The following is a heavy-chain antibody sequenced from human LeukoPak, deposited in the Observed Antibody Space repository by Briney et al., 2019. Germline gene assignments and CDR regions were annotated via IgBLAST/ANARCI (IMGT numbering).Heavy chain of an antibody. V-gene: IGHV3-48*03. CDR2: ISSSVGTI. CDR3: AKDTGGNYYDSSGYFRLSSDY. CDR1: GFTFSDYE. J-gene: IGHJ4*02. Sequence: GGSLRLSCAASGFTFSDYEMNWVRQAPGKGLEWISFISSSVGTIFYADSVKGRFTISRDNSKNTLYLRMNSLRAEDTAIYYCAKDTGGNYYDSSGYFRLSSDYWGQGTLVTVSS. D-gene: IGHD3-22*01.